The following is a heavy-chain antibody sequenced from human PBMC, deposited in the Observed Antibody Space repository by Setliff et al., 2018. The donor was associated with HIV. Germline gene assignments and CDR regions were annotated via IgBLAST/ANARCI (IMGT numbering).Heavy chain of an antibody. CDR1: GGSISSTSYY. CDR2: INGSGNT. D-gene: IGHD3-22*01. V-gene: IGHV4-39*01. CDR3: ARALSDDSSGYFTPHDHMDV. J-gene: IGHJ6*03. Sequence: SETLSLTCIVSGGSISSTSYYWGWIRQPPGRGLKWIGSINGSGNTFYNPSLKNRVTIYVDTSKNQFSLKLSSVTAADTAVYYCARALSDDSSGYFTPHDHMDVWGKGTTVTVSS.